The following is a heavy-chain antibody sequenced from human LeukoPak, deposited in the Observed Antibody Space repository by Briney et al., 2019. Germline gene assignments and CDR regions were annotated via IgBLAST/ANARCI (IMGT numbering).Heavy chain of an antibody. D-gene: IGHD3-16*01. J-gene: IGHJ4*02. CDR1: GLTLSDHW. V-gene: IGHV3-74*01. Sequence: GGSLRLSCEVSGLTLSDHWMHWVRQAPGKWLVWVSRIKTDGREASYASAVRGRFVISRHNSRNMLFLLMNNVRDDDTAMYFCARDVGPYGGSPGADWGQGTKVIVSS. CDR2: IKTDGREA. CDR3: ARDVGPYGGSPGAD.